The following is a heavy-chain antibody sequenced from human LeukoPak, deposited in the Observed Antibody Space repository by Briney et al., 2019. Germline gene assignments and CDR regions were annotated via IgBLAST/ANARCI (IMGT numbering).Heavy chain of an antibody. J-gene: IGHJ6*02. CDR2: IIPIPGIA. D-gene: IGHD4-17*01. CDR3: ASYGDYAGYYGMDV. V-gene: IGHV1-69*04. CDR1: GGTFSSYA. Sequence: GASVKVSCKASGGTFSSYAISWVRQAPGQGLEWMGRIIPIPGIANYAQKFQGRVTITADKSTSTAYMELSSLRSEDTAVYYCASYGDYAGYYGMDVWGQGTTVTVSS.